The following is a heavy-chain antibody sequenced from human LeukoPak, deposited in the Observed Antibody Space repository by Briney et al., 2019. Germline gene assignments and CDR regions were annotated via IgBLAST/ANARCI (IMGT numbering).Heavy chain of an antibody. CDR2: IIPIFGTA. CDR1: GGTFSIYG. D-gene: IGHD6-19*01. V-gene: IGHV1-69*13. CDR3: ARDHSSGLYYFDY. Sequence: GASVKVSCKASGGTFSIYGISWVRQAPGQGLEWMGGIIPIFGTANYAQKFQGRVTITADESTSTAYMELSILRSEDTAVYYCARDHSSGLYYFDYWGQGTLVTVSS. J-gene: IGHJ4*02.